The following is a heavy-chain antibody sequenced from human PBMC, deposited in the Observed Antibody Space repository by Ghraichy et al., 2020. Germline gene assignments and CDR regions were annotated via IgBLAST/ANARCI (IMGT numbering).Heavy chain of an antibody. V-gene: IGHV4-4*02. CDR2: IYHSGST. D-gene: IGHD3-22*01. Sequence: SETLSLTCAVSGGSISSSNWWSWVRQPPGKGLEWIGEIYHSGSTNYNPSLKSRVTISVDKSKNQFSLKLSSVTAADTAVYYCARAIVEVTIGYYGMDVWGQGTTVTVSS. CDR1: GGSISSSNW. J-gene: IGHJ6*02. CDR3: ARAIVEVTIGYYGMDV.